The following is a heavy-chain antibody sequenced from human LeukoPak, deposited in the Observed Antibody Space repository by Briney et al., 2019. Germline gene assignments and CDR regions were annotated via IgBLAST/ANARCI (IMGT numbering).Heavy chain of an antibody. CDR3: ARMGPDHQLLLEPSSYYYYYMDV. Sequence: GASVKVSCKASGGTFSSYAISWVRQAPGQGLEWMGGIIPIFGTANYAQKFQGRVTITADKSTSTAYMELSSLRSEDTAVYYCARMGPDHQLLLEPSSYYYYYMDVWGKGTTVTISS. CDR2: IIPIFGTA. V-gene: IGHV1-69*06. D-gene: IGHD2-2*01. J-gene: IGHJ6*03. CDR1: GGTFSSYA.